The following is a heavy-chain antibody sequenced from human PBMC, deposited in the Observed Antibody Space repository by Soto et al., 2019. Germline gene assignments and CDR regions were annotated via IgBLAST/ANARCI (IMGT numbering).Heavy chain of an antibody. J-gene: IGHJ4*02. D-gene: IGHD3-22*01. V-gene: IGHV3-21*01. CDR2: ISSTSSYI. CDR1: GFTFSTYN. Sequence: PGGSLRLSCAASGFTFSTYNMNWVRQAPGKGLEWVSSISSTSSYIYYADSVKGRFTISRDNAKNSLYLQMNSLRAEDTAVYYCARESYYDSSGYYGHWGQGTLVTVSS. CDR3: ARESYYDSSGYYGH.